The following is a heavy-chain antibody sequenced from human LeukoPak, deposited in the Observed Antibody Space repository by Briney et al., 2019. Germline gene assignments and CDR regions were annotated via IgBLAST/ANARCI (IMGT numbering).Heavy chain of an antibody. D-gene: IGHD2-15*01. J-gene: IGHJ3*02. CDR2: INTDGSST. Sequence: GGSLRLSCAASGFTFSSYWMHWVRHAPGKGLVWVSRINTDGSSTSYADSVKGRFTISRDNAKNTLYLQMNSLRAEDTAVYYCARVKVVVVAATVNDAFDIWGQGTMVTVSS. CDR3: ARVKVVVVAATVNDAFDI. CDR1: GFTFSSYW. V-gene: IGHV3-74*01.